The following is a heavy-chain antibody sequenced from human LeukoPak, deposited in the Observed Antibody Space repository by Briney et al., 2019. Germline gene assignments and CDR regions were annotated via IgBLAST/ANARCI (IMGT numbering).Heavy chain of an antibody. J-gene: IGHJ4*02. V-gene: IGHV1-18*01. D-gene: IGHD6-6*01. Sequence: GASVKLSCKASGYTFTSYSINWVRQAPGQGLEWMGWISTYNGNSNYAQKLQGRVTMTTDTSTSTAYMELRSLRSDDTAMYYCAKDRWRDGSSSFDNWGQGTLVTVSS. CDR3: AKDRWRDGSSSFDN. CDR2: ISTYNGNS. CDR1: GYTFTSYS.